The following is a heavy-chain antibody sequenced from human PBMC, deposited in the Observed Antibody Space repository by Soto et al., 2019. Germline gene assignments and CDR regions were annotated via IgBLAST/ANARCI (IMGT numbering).Heavy chain of an antibody. J-gene: IGHJ4*02. CDR2: IYYSGST. V-gene: IGHV4-30-4*01. CDR1: GGSINSGDYY. CDR3: ARLYTGYEAFDY. Sequence: SETLSLTCSVSGGSINSGDYYWSWIRQSPGKGLEWIGYIYYSGSTYYNPSLKSRSTISIDTSKNQFFLDVDSVTAADTAVYYCARLYTGYEAFDYWGQGTLVTVS. D-gene: IGHD5-12*01.